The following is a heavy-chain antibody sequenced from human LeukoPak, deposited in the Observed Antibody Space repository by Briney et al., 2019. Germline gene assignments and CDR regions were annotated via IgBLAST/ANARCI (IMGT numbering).Heavy chain of an antibody. J-gene: IGHJ6*02. V-gene: IGHV4-59*08. Sequence: SETLSLTCTVSGGSISSYYWSWIRQPPGKGLEWIGYISYSGTTNYNPSLKSRITMSVDTSKNQFSLKLSSVTAADAAVYYCARHRQSGYYLYYFGMDVWGQGTTVTVSS. CDR3: ARHRQSGYYLYYFGMDV. D-gene: IGHD2/OR15-2a*01. CDR2: ISYSGTT. CDR1: GGSISSYY.